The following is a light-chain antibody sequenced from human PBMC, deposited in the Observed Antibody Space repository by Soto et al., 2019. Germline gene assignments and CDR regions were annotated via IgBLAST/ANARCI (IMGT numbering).Light chain of an antibody. J-gene: IGKJ5*01. CDR1: QDIRSH. Sequence: ENVLTQSPGTLSLPPGERVTLSCRASQDIRSHLAWYQQKPGQAPRLLIFDASSRATGIPDRFSGSGSGTDFTLSISRLEPGDFAVYFCQQYSDLPMTFGQGTRLEIK. CDR2: DAS. CDR3: QQYSDLPMT. V-gene: IGKV3-20*01.